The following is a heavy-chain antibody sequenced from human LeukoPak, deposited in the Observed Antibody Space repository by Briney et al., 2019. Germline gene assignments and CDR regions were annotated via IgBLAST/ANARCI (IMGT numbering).Heavy chain of an antibody. CDR3: AKGFCSSTTCYTYYYYFMDV. CDR1: GFIFSNSA. CDR2: MSYDGSDK. J-gene: IGHJ6*03. V-gene: IGHV3-30-3*01. D-gene: IGHD2-2*02. Sequence: PGRSLRLSCAASGFIFSNSAMNWVRQAPGEGLEWVAVMSYDGSDKFYADSVKGRFTISRDNSKNTLYLQMNSLRAEDTALYYCAKGFCSSTTCYTYYYYFMDVWGKGTTVTVSS.